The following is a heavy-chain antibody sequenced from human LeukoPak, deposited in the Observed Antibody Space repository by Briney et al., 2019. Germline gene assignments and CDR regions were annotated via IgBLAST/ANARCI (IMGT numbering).Heavy chain of an antibody. V-gene: IGHV3-23*01. J-gene: IGHJ4*02. CDR1: GITLSNYG. D-gene: IGHD2-2*01. Sequence: GGSLRLSCAVSGITLSNYGMSWVRQAPGKGLEWVAGISDSGGRTNYADSVKGRFTISRDNPKNTLYLQMNSLRAEDTAVYYCAKVLKYQLTFFDYWGQGTLVTVSS. CDR3: AKVLKYQLTFFDY. CDR2: ISDSGGRT.